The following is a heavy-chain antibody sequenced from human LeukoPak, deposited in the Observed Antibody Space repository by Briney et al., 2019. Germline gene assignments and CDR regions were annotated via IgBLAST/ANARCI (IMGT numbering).Heavy chain of an antibody. J-gene: IGHJ4*02. CDR3: ARDRYSSGWVKNDY. V-gene: IGHV1-18*01. Sequence: ASVKVSCKASGYTFTSYGISWVRQAPGQGLEWMGWISAYNGNTNYAQKLQGRVTMTTDTSTSTAYMELRSLRSDDTAIYYCARDRYSSGWVKNDYWGQGTLVTVSS. CDR2: ISAYNGNT. CDR1: GYTFTSYG. D-gene: IGHD6-19*01.